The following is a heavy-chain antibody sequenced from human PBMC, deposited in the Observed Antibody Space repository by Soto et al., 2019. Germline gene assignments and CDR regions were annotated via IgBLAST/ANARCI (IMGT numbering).Heavy chain of an antibody. Sequence: ASVEVSCKASGGTFSSYAISWVRQAPGQGLEWMGGIIPIFGTANYAQKFQGRVTITADESTTTAYMELSSLRSEDTAVYYCARDLKRYYDSSGYGYYYYGMDVWGQGTTVTVSS. CDR3: ARDLKRYYDSSGYGYYYYGMDV. D-gene: IGHD3-22*01. V-gene: IGHV1-69*13. CDR2: IIPIFGTA. CDR1: GGTFSSYA. J-gene: IGHJ6*02.